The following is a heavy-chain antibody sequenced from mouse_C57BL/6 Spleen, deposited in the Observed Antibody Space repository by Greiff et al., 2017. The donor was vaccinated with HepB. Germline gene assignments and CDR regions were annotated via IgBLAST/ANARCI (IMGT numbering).Heavy chain of an antibody. D-gene: IGHD1-2*01. CDR1: GFTFSDYG. Sequence: EVKLMESGGGLVKPGGSLKLSCAASGFTFSDYGMHWVRQAPEKGLEWVAYISSGSSTIYYADTVKGRFTISRDNAKNTLFLQMTSLRSEDTAMYYCARGALRRYFDYWGQGTTLTVSS. J-gene: IGHJ2*01. CDR2: ISSGSSTI. CDR3: ARGALRRYFDY. V-gene: IGHV5-17*01.